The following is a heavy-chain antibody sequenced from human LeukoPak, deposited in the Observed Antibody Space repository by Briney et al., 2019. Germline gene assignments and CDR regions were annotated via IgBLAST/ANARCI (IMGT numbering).Heavy chain of an antibody. CDR3: ARGVAAAGTLFDY. J-gene: IGHJ4*02. CDR2: ISSNGGST. CDR1: GFTFSSYA. V-gene: IGHV3-64*01. D-gene: IGHD6-13*01. Sequence: PGGSLRLSCAASGFTFSSYAMHWVRQAPGKGLEHVSAISSNGGSTYYANSVKGRFTISRDNSKNTLYLQMGSLRAEDMAVYYCARGVAAAGTLFDYWGQGTLVTVSS.